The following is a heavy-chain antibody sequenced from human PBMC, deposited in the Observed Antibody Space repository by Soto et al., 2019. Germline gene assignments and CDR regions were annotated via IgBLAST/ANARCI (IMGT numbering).Heavy chain of an antibody. CDR2: IYYSGST. J-gene: IGHJ4*02. V-gene: IGHV4-61*01. Sequence: SETLSLTCTVSGGSVSSGSYYWSWIRQPPGKGLEWIGYIYYSGSTNYNPSLKSRVTISVDTSKNQFPLKLSSVTAADTAVYYCARDSPWYYFDYWGQGTLVTVSS. CDR1: GGSVSSGSYY. CDR3: ARDSPWYYFDY.